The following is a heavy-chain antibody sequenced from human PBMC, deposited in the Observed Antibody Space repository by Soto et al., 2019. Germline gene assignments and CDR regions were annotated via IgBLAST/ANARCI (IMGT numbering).Heavy chain of an antibody. CDR1: GFTFSSYA. Sequence: GSLRLSCAASGFTFSSYAMHWVRQAPGKGLEWVAVISYDGSNKYYADSVKGRFTISRDNSKNTLYLQMNSLRAEDTAVYYCAKDRGYYDSSGYYLSYFDYWGQGTLVTVSS. CDR2: ISYDGSNK. CDR3: AKDRGYYDSSGYYLSYFDY. V-gene: IGHV3-30-3*01. J-gene: IGHJ4*02. D-gene: IGHD3-22*01.